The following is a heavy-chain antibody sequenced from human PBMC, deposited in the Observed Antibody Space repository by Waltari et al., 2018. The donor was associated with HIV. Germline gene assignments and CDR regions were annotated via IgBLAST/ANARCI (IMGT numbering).Heavy chain of an antibody. V-gene: IGHV4-39*07. CDR3: ARVPYYYDSSGYTV. J-gene: IGHJ4*02. CDR2: IYYRGST. Sequence: QLQLQESGPGLVKPSETLSLTCTVSGGSISSSSYYWGWIRQPPGKGLEWIGSIYYRGSTYSNPSLKSRVTISVDTSKNQFSLKLSSVTAADTAVYYCARVPYYYDSSGYTVWGQGTLVTVSS. CDR1: GGSISSSSYY. D-gene: IGHD3-22*01.